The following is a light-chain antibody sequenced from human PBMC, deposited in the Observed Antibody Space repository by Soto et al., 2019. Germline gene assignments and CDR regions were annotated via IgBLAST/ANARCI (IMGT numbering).Light chain of an antibody. V-gene: IGKV3-20*01. Sequence: EIVLTQSPGTLSLSPGDRATLSCRASQSVNSNYLAWYQRKPGQAPRLLIYGASNRATDLPSRFSASGSGTDFTLTITRLEAEDFAVYYCQQYDSTPPTFGQGTKVEIK. CDR2: GAS. CDR3: QQYDSTPPT. CDR1: QSVNSNY. J-gene: IGKJ1*01.